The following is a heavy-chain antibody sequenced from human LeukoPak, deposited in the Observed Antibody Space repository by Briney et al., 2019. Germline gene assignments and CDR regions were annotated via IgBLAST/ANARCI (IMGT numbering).Heavy chain of an antibody. V-gene: IGHV4-39*01. D-gene: IGHD4/OR15-4a*01. CDR2: IYRNGGT. CDR3: GMVLAPSMVDY. Sequence: SETLSLTCTVSGGSISSSTYHWAWIRQPPGKGLEWIGSIYRNGGTYHNPSLTSRFTISVDTSKNQFSLKVSAVTAADTAVYYCGMVLAPSMVDYWGQGTLVIVSS. CDR1: GGSISSSTYH. J-gene: IGHJ4*02.